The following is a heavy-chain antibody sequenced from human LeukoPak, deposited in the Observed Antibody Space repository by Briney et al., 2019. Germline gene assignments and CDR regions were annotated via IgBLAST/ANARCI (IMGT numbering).Heavy chain of an antibody. D-gene: IGHD3-22*01. Sequence: GGSLRLSCAVSGFTFSSYWMSWVRQAPGKGLEWVANIKQDGSEKYYVDSVKGRFTISRDNAKNTLYLQLNSLRAEDTAVYYCARGRRGSDYYYFDYWGRGTLVTVSS. CDR3: ARGRRGSDYYYFDY. CDR2: IKQDGSEK. CDR1: GFTFSSYW. J-gene: IGHJ4*02. V-gene: IGHV3-7*01.